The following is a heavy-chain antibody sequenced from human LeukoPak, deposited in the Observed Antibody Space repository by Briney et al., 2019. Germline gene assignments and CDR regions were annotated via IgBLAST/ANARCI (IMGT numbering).Heavy chain of an antibody. CDR2: IYSGGST. CDR1: GFTVSSNY. CDR3: ARGRYDILTGYYFEDY. V-gene: IGHV3-53*01. D-gene: IGHD3-9*01. Sequence: GGSLRLSCAASGFTVSSNYMSWVRQAPGKGLEWVSVIYSGGSTYYADSVKGRFTISRDNSKNTLYLQMNSLRAEDTAVYYCARGRYDILTGYYFEDYWGQGTLVTVSS. J-gene: IGHJ4*02.